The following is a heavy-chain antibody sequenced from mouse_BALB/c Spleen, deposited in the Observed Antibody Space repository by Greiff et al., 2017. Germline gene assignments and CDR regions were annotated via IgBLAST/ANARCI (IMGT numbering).Heavy chain of an antibody. CDR2: ISYDGSN. CDR1: GYSITSGYY. J-gene: IGHJ3*01. V-gene: IGHV3-6*02. Sequence: EVKVEESGPGLVKPSQSLSLTCSVTGYSITSGYYWNWIRQFPGNKLEWMGYISYDGSNNYNPSLKNRISITRDTSKNQFFLKLNSVTTEDTATYYCARDGNYYGSTFPFAYWGQGTLVTVSA. CDR3: ARDGNYYGSTFPFAY. D-gene: IGHD1-1*01.